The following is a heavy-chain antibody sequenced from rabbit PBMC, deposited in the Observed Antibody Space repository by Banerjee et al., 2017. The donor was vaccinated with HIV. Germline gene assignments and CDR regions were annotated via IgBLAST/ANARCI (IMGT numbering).Heavy chain of an antibody. V-gene: IGHV1S45*01. CDR2: IYSRGRA. J-gene: IGHJ4*01. CDR1: GFSFSNKCV. Sequence: QEQLEESGGDLVKPEGSLTLTCTASGFSFSNKCVMGWVRQAPGKGLEWIGIIYSRGRAYYASWVNGRFTISSDNAQNTVDLRMNSLTAADTPTYFCVRAGVPNNLWGPGPLVTV. D-gene: IGHD4-1*01. CDR3: VRAGVPNNL.